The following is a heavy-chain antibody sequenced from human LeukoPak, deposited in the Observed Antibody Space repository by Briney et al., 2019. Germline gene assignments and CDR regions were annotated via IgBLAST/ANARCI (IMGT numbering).Heavy chain of an antibody. CDR2: INHSGST. J-gene: IGHJ5*02. V-gene: IGHV4-34*01. CDR1: GGSFSGYY. Sequence: SETLSLTCAVYGGSFSGYYWSWIRQPPGKGLELIGEINHSGSTNYNPSLKSRVTISVDTSKNQFSLKLSSVTAADTAVYYCARTRRWFDPWGQGTLVTVSS. CDR3: ARTRRWFDP.